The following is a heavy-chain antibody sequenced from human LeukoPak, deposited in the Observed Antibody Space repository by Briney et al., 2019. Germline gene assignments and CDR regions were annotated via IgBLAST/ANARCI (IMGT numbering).Heavy chain of an antibody. CDR1: GFSFSSYW. CDR3: VRDGVGAPPLDC. V-gene: IGHV3-74*01. Sequence: GGSLRLSCPASGFSFSSYWMHWVRQAPGQGLVWVSRIKPDGSVTVYADSVRGRFTISRDNAKNTLSLQMNSLRAEDTALYYCVRDGVGAPPLDCWGQGVLVTVSS. D-gene: IGHD1-26*01. CDR2: IKPDGSVT. J-gene: IGHJ4*02.